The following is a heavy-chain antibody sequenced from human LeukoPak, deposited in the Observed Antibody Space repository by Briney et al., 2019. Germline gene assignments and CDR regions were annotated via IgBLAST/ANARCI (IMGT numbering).Heavy chain of an antibody. Sequence: SETLSLTCAVYGGSFSGYYWSWIRQPPGKGLEWIGEINHSGSTNYNPSLKSRVTISVDTSKNQFSLKLSSVTAADTAVYYCARGSPSRYCSSTNCSKYFQHWGQGTLVTVSS. V-gene: IGHV4-34*01. CDR1: GGSFSGYY. D-gene: IGHD2-2*01. CDR2: INHSGST. J-gene: IGHJ1*01. CDR3: ARGSPSRYCSSTNCSKYFQH.